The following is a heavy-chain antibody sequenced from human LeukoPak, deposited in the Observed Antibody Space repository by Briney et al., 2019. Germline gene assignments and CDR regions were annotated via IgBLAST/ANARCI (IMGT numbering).Heavy chain of an antibody. CDR2: IHYSGST. D-gene: IGHD1-14*01. CDR1: GGSISSSSYY. CDR3: ARRPARYYYYMDV. V-gene: IGHV4-39*07. J-gene: IGHJ6*03. Sequence: NPSETLSLTCTVSGGSISSSSYYWGWIRQPPGKGLEWIGSIHYSGSTNYNPSLKSRVTISVDTSKNQFSLKLSSVTAADTAVYYCARRPARYYYYMDVWGKGTTVTISS.